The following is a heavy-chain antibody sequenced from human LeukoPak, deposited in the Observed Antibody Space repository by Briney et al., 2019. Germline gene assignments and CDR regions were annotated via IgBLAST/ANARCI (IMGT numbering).Heavy chain of an antibody. CDR3: ARDYYDSSGSILSGWFDP. CDR1: GGSISSYY. Sequence: SETLSLTCTVSGGSISSYYWSWIRQPAGKGLEWIGRIYTSGSTNYNPSLKSRVTISVDKSKNQFSLKLSSVTAADTAVYYCARDYYDSSGSILSGWFDPWGQGTLGTVSS. CDR2: IYTSGST. V-gene: IGHV4-4*07. D-gene: IGHD3-22*01. J-gene: IGHJ5*02.